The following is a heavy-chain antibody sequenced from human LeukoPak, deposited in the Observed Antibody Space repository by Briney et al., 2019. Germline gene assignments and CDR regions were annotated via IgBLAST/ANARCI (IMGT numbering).Heavy chain of an antibody. CDR3: ARDFVYGSGSYPFDY. D-gene: IGHD3-10*01. CDR1: GFTFSSYS. J-gene: IGHJ4*02. CDR2: ISSSSSYI. V-gene: IGHV3-21*01. Sequence: GGSLRLSXAASGFTFSSYSMNWVRQAQGKGLEWVSSISSSSSYIYYADSVKGRFTISRDNAKNSLYLQMNSLRAEDTAVYYCARDFVYGSGSYPFDYWGQGTLVTVSS.